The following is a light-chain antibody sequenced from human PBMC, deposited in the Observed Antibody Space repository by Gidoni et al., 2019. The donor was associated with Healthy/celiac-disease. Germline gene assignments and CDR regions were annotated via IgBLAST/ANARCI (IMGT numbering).Light chain of an antibody. J-gene: IGLJ2*01. CDR3: GADHGSGSNSGF. CDR1: SGYSNYK. CDR2: VGTGGIVG. Sequence: QPVLTQPPSASASLGASVTLTCTLSSGYSNYKVDWYQQRPGKGPRFVMRVGTGGIVGSKGDGIPDRFSVLGSGLNRYLTIKNIQEEDESDYHCGADHGSGSNSGFFGGGTKLTVL. V-gene: IGLV9-49*01.